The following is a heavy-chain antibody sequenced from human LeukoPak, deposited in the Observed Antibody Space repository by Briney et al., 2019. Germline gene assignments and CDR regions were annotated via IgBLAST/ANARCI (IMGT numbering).Heavy chain of an antibody. CDR3: AKATSSTWYNYDY. CDR1: GFTFSSYA. J-gene: IGHJ4*02. D-gene: IGHD6-13*01. CDR2: ISGGGFNT. V-gene: IGHV3-23*01. Sequence: GGTLRLSRAASGFTFSSYAMSWVRQAPGKGLEWVSAISGGGFNTYSADSVKGRFTISRDSSKNTLFLQMNSLRAEDTALYYCAKATSSTWYNYDYWGQGTLVTVSS.